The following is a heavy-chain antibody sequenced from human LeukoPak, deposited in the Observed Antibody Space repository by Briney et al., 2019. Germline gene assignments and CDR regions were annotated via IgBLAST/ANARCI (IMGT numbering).Heavy chain of an antibody. CDR1: GFTFSSYW. CDR2: INGDGSSV. J-gene: IGHJ4*02. D-gene: IGHD4-23*01. Sequence: PGGSLRLSCSASGFTFSSYWMDWARQGPGKGLVWVARINGDGSSVIYADSVKGRFTVSRDNAENTLYLHMNSLRAEDTAMYHCTRVRGDYGGTSDFWGQGTLVTVSS. V-gene: IGHV3-74*01. CDR3: TRVRGDYGGTSDF.